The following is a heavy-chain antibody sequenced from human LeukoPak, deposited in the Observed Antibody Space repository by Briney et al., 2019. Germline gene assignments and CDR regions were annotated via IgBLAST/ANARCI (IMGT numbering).Heavy chain of an antibody. Sequence: GASVKVSCKASGYTFTSYDINWVRQATGQGLEWMGWMNPNSGNTGYAQKFQGRVTMTRNTSISTAYMEPSSLRSEDTAVYYCAKSIVVVVAATPGLYYGMDVWGQGTTVTVSS. CDR2: MNPNSGNT. V-gene: IGHV1-8*01. CDR1: GYTFTSYD. CDR3: AKSIVVVVAATPGLYYGMDV. D-gene: IGHD2-15*01. J-gene: IGHJ6*02.